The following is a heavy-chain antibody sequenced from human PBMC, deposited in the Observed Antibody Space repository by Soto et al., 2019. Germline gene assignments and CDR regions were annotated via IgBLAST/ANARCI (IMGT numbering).Heavy chain of an antibody. V-gene: IGHV2-5*02. CDR1: GFSLTTSGVG. CDR3: AHRGYMYGNWDHCYFDY. Sequence: QITLKESGPTRVKPTQTLALTCTFSGFSLTTSGVGVGWIRKTPGKALEWLAVIYWDDDKRYNPSLKNRLNITKDTTKNQVVLIMADMDPVDTATYFCAHRGYMYGNWDHCYFDYWGQGTLVTVSS. D-gene: IGHD5-18*01. J-gene: IGHJ4*02. CDR2: IYWDDDK.